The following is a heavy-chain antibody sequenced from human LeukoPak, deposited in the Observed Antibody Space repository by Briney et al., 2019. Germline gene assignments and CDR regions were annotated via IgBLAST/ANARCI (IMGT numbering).Heavy chain of an antibody. J-gene: IGHJ3*02. Sequence: GGSLRLSCAASGFTVSSNYMSWVRQAPGKGLEWVSVIYSGGSTYYADSVKGRSTISRDNSKNTLYLQMNSLRAEDTAVYYCAREMAAGHYHDAFDIWGQETMVTVSS. V-gene: IGHV3-66*01. CDR1: GFTVSSNY. CDR2: IYSGGST. CDR3: AREMAAGHYHDAFDI. D-gene: IGHD6-13*01.